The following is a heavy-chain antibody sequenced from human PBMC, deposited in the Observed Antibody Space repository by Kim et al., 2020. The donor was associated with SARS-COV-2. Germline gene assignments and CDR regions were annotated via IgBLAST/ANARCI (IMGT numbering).Heavy chain of an antibody. CDR3: ARSTYCSSTSCYAHYYYGMDV. CDR1: GYTFTGYY. D-gene: IGHD2-2*01. Sequence: ASVKVSCKASGYTFTGYYMHWVRQAPGQGLEWMGWINPNSGGTNYAQKFQGRVTMTRDTSISTAYMELSRLRSDDTAVYYCARSTYCSSTSCYAHYYYGMDVWGQGTTVTVSS. CDR2: INPNSGGT. V-gene: IGHV1-2*02. J-gene: IGHJ6*02.